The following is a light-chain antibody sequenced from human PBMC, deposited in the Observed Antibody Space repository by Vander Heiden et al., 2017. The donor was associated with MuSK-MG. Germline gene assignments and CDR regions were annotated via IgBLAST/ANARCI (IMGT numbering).Light chain of an antibody. Sequence: EVVMTQSPATLSVSPGERATLSCRASQGVSSNLAWYQQKPGQAPRLLIYGASTRDTGIPARFSGSGSGKEFTLTISSLQSEDFAVYYCQQYNNWPWWTFGQGTKVEIK. J-gene: IGKJ1*01. CDR1: QGVSSN. CDR2: GAS. V-gene: IGKV3-15*01. CDR3: QQYNNWPWWT.